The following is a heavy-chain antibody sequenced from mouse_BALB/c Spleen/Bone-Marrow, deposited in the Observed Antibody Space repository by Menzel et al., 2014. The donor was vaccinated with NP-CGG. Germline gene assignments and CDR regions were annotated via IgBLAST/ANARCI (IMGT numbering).Heavy chain of an antibody. Sequence: EVQLQQSGAELVKPGASVKLSCTASGFHVKDTYMQWVKQRPEQGLEWIGRIDPANGNTQYDPTFQGKATITTDTSSNTAYLQLSRLTSEDTAVYYCTREGHYYDSDALDYWGQGTSVTVSS. V-gene: IGHV14-3*02. CDR2: IDPANGNT. CDR3: TREGHYYDSDALDY. CDR1: GFHVKDTY. D-gene: IGHD1-2*01. J-gene: IGHJ4*01.